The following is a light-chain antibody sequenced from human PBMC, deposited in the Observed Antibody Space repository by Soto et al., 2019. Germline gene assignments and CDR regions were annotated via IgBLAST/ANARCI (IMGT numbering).Light chain of an antibody. J-gene: IGKJ1*01. CDR3: QQYNNWPPWT. CDR1: QTVNSN. CDR2: GAS. V-gene: IGKV3-15*01. Sequence: EIVMTQSPATLSVSPGERATLSCRASQTVNSNLAWYQQRPGQAPRLLISGASTRAPGIPARFSGSGSGTECTLTISSLQSEDFAVYYSQQYNNWPPWTFGQGTRVEI.